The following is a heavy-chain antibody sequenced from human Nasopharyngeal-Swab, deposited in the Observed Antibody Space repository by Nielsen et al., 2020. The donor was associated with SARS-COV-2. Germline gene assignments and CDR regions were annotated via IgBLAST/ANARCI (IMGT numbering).Heavy chain of an antibody. CDR3: ARGSRFTIFGVVPDYYYGMDV. D-gene: IGHD3-3*01. J-gene: IGHJ6*02. CDR1: GGSISSYY. Sequence: SETLSLTCTVSGGSISSYYWSWIRQPAGKGLEWIGRIYTSGSTNYNPSLKSRVTMSVDTSKNQLSLKLSSVTAADTAVYYCARGSRFTIFGVVPDYYYGMDVWGQGTTVTVSS. V-gene: IGHV4-4*07. CDR2: IYTSGST.